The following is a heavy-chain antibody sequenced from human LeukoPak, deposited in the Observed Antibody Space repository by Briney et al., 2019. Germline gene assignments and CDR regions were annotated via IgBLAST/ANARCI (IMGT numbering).Heavy chain of an antibody. CDR3: ARVLCSSTSCYLDY. CDR2: INPNSGGT. J-gene: IGHJ4*02. CDR1: GYTFTGYY. D-gene: IGHD2-2*01. V-gene: IGHV1-2*02. Sequence: ASVKVSCKASGYTFTGYYMHWVRQAPGQGLEWMGWINPNSGGTNYAQKLQGRVTMTTDTSTSTAYMELRSLRSDDTAVYYCARVLCSSTSCYLDYWGQGTLVTVSS.